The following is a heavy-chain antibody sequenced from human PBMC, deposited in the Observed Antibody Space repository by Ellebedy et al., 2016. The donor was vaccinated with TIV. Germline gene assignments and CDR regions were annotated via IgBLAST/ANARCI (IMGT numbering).Heavy chain of an antibody. V-gene: IGHV3-23*01. D-gene: IGHD3-10*01. CDR1: GFTFSSYA. CDR3: AKGLSYPYMVRGVIPPPWY. Sequence: GESLKISCAASGFTFSSYAMSWVRQAPGKGLEWVSAISGSGRRTYYADSVKGRFTISRDNSKNTQYLQMNSLRAEDTAVYYCAKGLSYPYMVRGVIPPPWYWGQGTLITVSS. J-gene: IGHJ4*02. CDR2: ISGSGRRT.